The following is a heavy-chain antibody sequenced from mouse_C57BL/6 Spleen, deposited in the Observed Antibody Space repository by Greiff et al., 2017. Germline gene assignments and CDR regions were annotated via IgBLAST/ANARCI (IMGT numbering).Heavy chain of an antibody. J-gene: IGHJ4*01. CDR2: IDPSDSYT. V-gene: IGHV1-50*01. D-gene: IGHD4-1*01. CDR1: GYTFTSYW. CDR3: AKNWDDAMDY. Sequence: QVQLQQPGAELVKPGASVKLSCKASGYTFTSYWMQWVKQRPGQGLEWIGEIDPSDSYTNYNQKFKGKATLTVDTSSSTAYMQLSSLTSEDSAVYYCAKNWDDAMDYWGQGTSVTVSS.